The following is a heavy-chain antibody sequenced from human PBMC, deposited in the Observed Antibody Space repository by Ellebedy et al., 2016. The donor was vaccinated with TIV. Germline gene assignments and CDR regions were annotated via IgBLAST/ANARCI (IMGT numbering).Heavy chain of an antibody. V-gene: IGHV1-46*04. Sequence: AASVKVSCKASGYTFTSYYMHWVRQAPGQGLEWMGIINPSGGSTSYAQKLQGRVTMTRDTSTSTVYMELSSLRSEDTAVYYCARDGIRSNSGGADFDYWGQGTLVTVSS. J-gene: IGHJ4*02. D-gene: IGHD4-23*01. CDR2: INPSGGST. CDR3: ARDGIRSNSGGADFDY. CDR1: GYTFTSYY.